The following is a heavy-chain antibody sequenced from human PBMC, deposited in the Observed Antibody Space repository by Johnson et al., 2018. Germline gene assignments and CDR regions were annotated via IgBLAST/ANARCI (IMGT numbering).Heavy chain of an antibody. V-gene: IGHV3-30-3*01. D-gene: IGHD3-22*01. CDR3: ARAPSSGHYYAAFDI. CDR2: ISYDGSAK. J-gene: IGHJ3*02. CDR1: GFTFSNYV. Sequence: QVQLVESGGGVVQPGRSLRLSCAASGFTFSNYVMHWVRQAPGKGLEWVSVISYDGSAKYYADPVKGRFPISRDNSMHTLYLQVNSLRAEDTAVYSCARAPSSGHYYAAFDIWGQGTTVTVSS.